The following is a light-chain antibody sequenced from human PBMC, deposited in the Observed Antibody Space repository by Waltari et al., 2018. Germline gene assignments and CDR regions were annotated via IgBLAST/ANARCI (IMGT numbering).Light chain of an antibody. CDR2: EDS. Sequence: QSVLTQPPSVSAAPGQRVTISCSGGTPTIGNTSVSWYRQFPGTAPKLLIYEDSERPSGVPGRFSGSKSGTSATLDITGLQAGDEADYYCGTWDSSLSGAVFGGGTHLTVL. V-gene: IGLV1-51*02. CDR1: TPTIGNTS. CDR3: GTWDSSLSGAV. J-gene: IGLJ7*01.